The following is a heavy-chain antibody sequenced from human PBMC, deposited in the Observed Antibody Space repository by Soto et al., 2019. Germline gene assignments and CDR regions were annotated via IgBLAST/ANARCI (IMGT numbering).Heavy chain of an antibody. D-gene: IGHD6-13*01. V-gene: IGHV1-69*01. CDR2: IIPIFGTA. Sequence: QVQLVQSGAEVKRPGSSVKVSCKASGGTFSSYAISWVRQAPGQGLEWMGGIIPIFGTANYAQKYQGRVTITADESTSTAYRERSSLRSEDTAVYYCARAGEYSSSWYNWFDPWGQGSLVTVSS. J-gene: IGHJ5*02. CDR1: GGTFSSYA. CDR3: ARAGEYSSSWYNWFDP.